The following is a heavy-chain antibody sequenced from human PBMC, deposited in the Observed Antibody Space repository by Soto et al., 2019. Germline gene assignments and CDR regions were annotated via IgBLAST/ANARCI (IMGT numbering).Heavy chain of an antibody. CDR2: IIPIFGTA. CDR3: ATVLRYFDWLSSPPYYYYGMEV. J-gene: IGHJ6*04. V-gene: IGHV1-69*13. CDR1: GGTFSSYA. Sequence: GASVKVSCKASGGTFSSYAISWVRQAPGQGLEWMGGIIPIFGTANYAQKFQGRVTITADESTSTAYMELSSLRSEDTAVYYCATVLRYFDWLSSPPYYYYGMEVWGKGTTVNVS. D-gene: IGHD3-9*01.